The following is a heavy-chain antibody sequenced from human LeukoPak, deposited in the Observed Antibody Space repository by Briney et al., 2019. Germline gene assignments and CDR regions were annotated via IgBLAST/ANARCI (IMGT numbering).Heavy chain of an antibody. D-gene: IGHD3-10*01. V-gene: IGHV4-39*07. CDR1: GASISSTTYY. CDR3: ATAPSITMVRGVHDAFDI. CDR2: IYYSGST. J-gene: IGHJ3*02. Sequence: PSETLSLTCTVSGASISSTTYYWGWIRQPPRKGLEWIASIYYSGSTYYNPSLKSRVTISVDTSKNQFSLKLSSVTAADTAVYYCATAPSITMVRGVHDAFDIWGQGTMVTVSS.